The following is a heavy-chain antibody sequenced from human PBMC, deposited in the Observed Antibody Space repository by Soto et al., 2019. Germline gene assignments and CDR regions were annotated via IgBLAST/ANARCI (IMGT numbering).Heavy chain of an antibody. J-gene: IGHJ4*02. V-gene: IGHV1-46*01. CDR2: INPSGGST. Sequence: ASVKVSCKASGYIFTNHYVHWVRQAPGQGLEWMGIINPSGGSTNYLQKFQGRITMTRDTSTSTVYMELSSLRSEDTAVYFCARADYYDSSGFYFDYWGQGTLVTVSS. CDR1: GYIFTNHY. CDR3: ARADYYDSSGFYFDY. D-gene: IGHD3-22*01.